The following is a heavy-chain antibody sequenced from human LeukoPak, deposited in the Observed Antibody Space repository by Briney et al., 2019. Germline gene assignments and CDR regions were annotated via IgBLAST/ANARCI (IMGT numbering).Heavy chain of an antibody. J-gene: IGHJ4*02. CDR3: ARDLDYDTSAAARY. D-gene: IGHD2-2*01. CDR1: GFTFSSYA. V-gene: IGHV3-30-3*01. CDR2: ISYDGSNK. Sequence: GRSLRLSCAASGFTFSSYAMHWVRQAPGKGLEWVAVISYDGSNKYYADSVKGRFTISRDNSKNTLYLQMNSLRAEDTAVYYCARDLDYDTSAAARYWGQGTLVNVSS.